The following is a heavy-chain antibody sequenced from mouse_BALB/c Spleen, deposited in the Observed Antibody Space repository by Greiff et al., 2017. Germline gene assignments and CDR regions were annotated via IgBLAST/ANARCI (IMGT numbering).Heavy chain of an antibody. J-gene: IGHJ3*01. D-gene: IGHD2-4*01. V-gene: IGHV1S81*02. Sequence: QVQLQQPGAELVKPGASVKLSCKASGYTFTSYWMHWVKQRPGQGLEWIGEINPSNGRTNYNEKFKSKATLTVDKSSSTAYMQLSSLTSEDSAVYYCARSNYDYDEGAWFAYWGQGTLVTVSA. CDR1: GYTFTSYW. CDR2: INPSNGRT. CDR3: ARSNYDYDEGAWFAY.